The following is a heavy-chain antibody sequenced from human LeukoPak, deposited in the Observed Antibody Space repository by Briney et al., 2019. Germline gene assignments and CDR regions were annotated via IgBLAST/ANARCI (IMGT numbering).Heavy chain of an antibody. D-gene: IGHD4-17*01. V-gene: IGHV4-59*01. CDR3: ARASYGFLGFDY. Sequence: PSEALSLTCTVSGGSISSFYWGWIRQPPGKGLEWIGYVYYTGTTKYNPSLESRVTISVDTSKNQFSLKLNSVTAADTAVYYCARASYGFLGFDYWGQGTLVTVSS. CDR2: VYYTGTT. CDR1: GGSISSFY. J-gene: IGHJ4*02.